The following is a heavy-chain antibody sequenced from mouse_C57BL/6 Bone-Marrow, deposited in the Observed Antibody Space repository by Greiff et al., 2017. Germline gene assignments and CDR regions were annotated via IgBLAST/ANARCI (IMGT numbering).Heavy chain of an antibody. D-gene: IGHD1-1*01. CDR2: IDPANGNT. CDR1: GFNIKNTY. CDR3: ARSGGSRLYYYAMDY. V-gene: IGHV14-3*01. J-gene: IGHJ4*01. Sequence: EVQVVESVAELVRPGASVKLSCTASGFNIKNTYMHWVKQRPEQGLEWIGRIDPANGNTKYAPKFQGKATITADTSSNTAYLQLSSLTSEDTAIYYCARSGGSRLYYYAMDYWGQGTSVTVSS.